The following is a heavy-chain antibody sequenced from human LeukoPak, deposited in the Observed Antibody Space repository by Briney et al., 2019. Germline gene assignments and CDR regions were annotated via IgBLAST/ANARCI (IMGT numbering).Heavy chain of an antibody. J-gene: IGHJ4*02. D-gene: IGHD4-17*01. V-gene: IGHV3-23*01. Sequence: GGSLRLSCAASGFTFSNFAMGSVRQAPGKGLEWVSTITTSGDSTYYADSVKGRFTISRDNSKNTLDLQMNSLRAEDTAVYYCASSPRPYGPFDYWGQGTLVTVSS. CDR2: ITTSGDST. CDR3: ASSPRPYGPFDY. CDR1: GFTFSNFA.